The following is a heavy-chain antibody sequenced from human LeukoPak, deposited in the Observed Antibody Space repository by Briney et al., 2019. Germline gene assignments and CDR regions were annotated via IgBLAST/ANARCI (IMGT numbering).Heavy chain of an antibody. Sequence: SETLSLTCAVSGYSISSGYYWGWIRQPPGKGLEWIGSIYHSGSTYYNPSLKSRVTISVDTSKNQFSLKLSSVTAADTAVYYCARYAFWSGSDNWFDPWGQGTLVTVSS. V-gene: IGHV4-38-2*01. J-gene: IGHJ5*02. CDR1: GYSISSGYY. D-gene: IGHD3-3*01. CDR3: ARYAFWSGSDNWFDP. CDR2: IYHSGST.